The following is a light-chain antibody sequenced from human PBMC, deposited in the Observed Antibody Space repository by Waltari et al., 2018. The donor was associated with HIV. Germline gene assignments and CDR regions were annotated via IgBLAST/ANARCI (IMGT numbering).Light chain of an antibody. CDR3: QQYYSTPRT. V-gene: IGKV4-1*01. CDR2: GAS. CDR1: QNILHKSNDWIY. J-gene: IGKJ1*01. Sequence: ITMTQSPESLAASPGEAITITCESSQNILHKSNDWIYLAWYQVKPGQPPKLLIHGASARESGVPDRFSGGGSGTYFTLSISNLQAEDVADYYCQQYYSTPRTFGQGTKVELK.